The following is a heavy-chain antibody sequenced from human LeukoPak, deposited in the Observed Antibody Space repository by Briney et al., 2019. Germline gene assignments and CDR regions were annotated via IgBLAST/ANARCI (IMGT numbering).Heavy chain of an antibody. CDR3: APQQTYSPYNWFDP. D-gene: IGHD5-12*01. Sequence: PGGSLRLSCAASGFTLSGYSMSWVRQAPGKGLVWVSRISTDGYTTDYADFVQGRFTASRDNTKNTWSLEMNSLRAEDTAVYYCAPQQTYSPYNWFDPWGQGTLVTVSS. CDR2: ISTDGYTT. J-gene: IGHJ5*02. V-gene: IGHV3-74*01. CDR1: GFTLSGYS.